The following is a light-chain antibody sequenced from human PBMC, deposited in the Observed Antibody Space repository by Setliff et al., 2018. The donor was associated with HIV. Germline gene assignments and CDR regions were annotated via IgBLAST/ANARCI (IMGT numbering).Light chain of an antibody. V-gene: IGLV2-11*01. CDR2: DVY. Sequence: QSALTQPRSVSGSPGQSVTISCTGSSSDFGVYDYVSWYQQYPGKAPKLIIYDVYKRPSGVPDRFSGSKSDNTASLTISGLQADDEADYFCCSNAARPTFYVFGPGTKVTVL. J-gene: IGLJ1*01. CDR3: CSNAARPTFYV. CDR1: SSDFGVYDY.